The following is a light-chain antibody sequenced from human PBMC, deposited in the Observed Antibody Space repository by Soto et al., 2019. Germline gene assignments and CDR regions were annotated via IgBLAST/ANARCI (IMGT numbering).Light chain of an antibody. V-gene: IGKV1-13*02. J-gene: IGKJ1*01. CDR3: QLATSVPWT. CDR1: QGISSA. Sequence: AIQLTQSPSSLSASVGDSVTITCRASQGISSALAWYQQTPGRAPKLLIYDASTLASGVPSRFSGSRSGTDFTLTVSGLQPEDFATYYCQLATSVPWTFGQGTKVTIK. CDR2: DAS.